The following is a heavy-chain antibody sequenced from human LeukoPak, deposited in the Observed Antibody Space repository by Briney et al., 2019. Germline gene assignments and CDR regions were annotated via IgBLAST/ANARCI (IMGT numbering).Heavy chain of an antibody. CDR3: ATSAAGSEYYYGMDV. V-gene: IGHV1-24*01. D-gene: IGHD6-13*01. Sequence: ASVKVSCKVSGYTLTELSMHWVRQAPGKGLEWMGGFDPEDGETIYAQKFQGRVTMTEDSSTDTAYMELSSLRSEDTAVYYCATSAAGSEYYYGMDVWGQGTTVTVSS. CDR2: FDPEDGET. CDR1: GYTLTELS. J-gene: IGHJ6*02.